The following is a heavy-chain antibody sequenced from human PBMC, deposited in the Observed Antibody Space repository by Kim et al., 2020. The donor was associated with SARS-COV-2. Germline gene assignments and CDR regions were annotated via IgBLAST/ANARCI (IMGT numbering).Heavy chain of an antibody. D-gene: IGHD4-4*01. J-gene: IGHJ4*02. Sequence: SETLSLTCTVSGGSISSSSYYWGWIRQPPGKGLEWIGSIYYSGSTYYNPSLKSRVTISVDTSKNQFSLKLSSVTAADTAVYYCAREVNEVTHDYWGQGTLVTVSS. V-gene: IGHV4-39*02. CDR3: AREVNEVTHDY. CDR2: IYYSGST. CDR1: GGSISSSSYY.